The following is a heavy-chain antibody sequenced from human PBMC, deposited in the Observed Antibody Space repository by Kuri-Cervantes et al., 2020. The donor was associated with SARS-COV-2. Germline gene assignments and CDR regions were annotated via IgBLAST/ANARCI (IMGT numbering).Heavy chain of an antibody. J-gene: IGHJ6*02. CDR2: IKQDGSDK. V-gene: IGHV3-7*01. Sequence: GESLKISCAASGFTFSNYWMTWVRQAPGKGLEWVANIKQDGSDKYYVDSVKGRFTISRDNAKNSLYLQMNSLRAEDTAVYYCATSFVVVPAAIAQIYYYGMDVWGQGTTVTVSS. CDR1: GFTFSNYW. D-gene: IGHD2-2*01. CDR3: ATSFVVVPAAIAQIYYYGMDV.